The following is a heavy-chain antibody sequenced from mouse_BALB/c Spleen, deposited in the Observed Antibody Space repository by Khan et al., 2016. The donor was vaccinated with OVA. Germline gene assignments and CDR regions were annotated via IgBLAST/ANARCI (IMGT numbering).Heavy chain of an antibody. Sequence: QVQLKESGPGLVAPSQSLSITCTVSGFSLTGYGVNWVRQPPGKGLEWLGMIWGDGSTDYNSALKSRLSISKDNSKSQVFLKMNSLQTADTARYYCARDYYGNYREAMDYWGQGTSVTVSS. CDR3: ARDYYGNYREAMDY. CDR1: GFSLTGYG. V-gene: IGHV2-6-7*01. D-gene: IGHD2-1*01. J-gene: IGHJ4*01. CDR2: IWGDGST.